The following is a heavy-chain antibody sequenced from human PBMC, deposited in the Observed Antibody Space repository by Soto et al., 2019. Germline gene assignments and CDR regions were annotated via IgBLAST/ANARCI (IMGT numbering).Heavy chain of an antibody. CDR1: GGTFSRYS. CDR2: IIPILDVA. CDR3: ERGRSTGWSYHLDV. J-gene: IGHJ6*02. D-gene: IGHD6-19*01. Sequence: QVQLVQSGAEVRKPGSSVKVSYKASGGTFSRYSISGGRQAPGQGLEWMRGIIPILDVAKYPQKFQGRVTMTADKFPNTVYMELSSLRSEDTAVDYCERGRSTGWSYHLDVGGQGTTVTVSS. V-gene: IGHV1-69*02.